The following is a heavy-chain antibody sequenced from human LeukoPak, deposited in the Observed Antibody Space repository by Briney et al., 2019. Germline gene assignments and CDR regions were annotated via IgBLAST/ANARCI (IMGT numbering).Heavy chain of an antibody. V-gene: IGHV3-23*01. CDR1: GFTFSSYG. CDR2: ISGSGGST. D-gene: IGHD4-11*01. J-gene: IGHJ4*02. CDR3: AKDYSSNGDIAH. Sequence: PGGSLRLSCAASGFTFSSYGMHWVRQAPGKGLEWVSGISGSGGSTSYADSVKGRFTISRDNSKNTLYLQMNSLTAEDTAVYYCAKDYSSNGDIAHWGQGTLVTVSS.